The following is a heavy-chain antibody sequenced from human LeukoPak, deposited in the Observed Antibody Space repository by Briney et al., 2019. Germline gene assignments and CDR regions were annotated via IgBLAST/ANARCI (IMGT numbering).Heavy chain of an antibody. CDR2: IYTSGST. Sequence: SETLSLTCTVSGGSISSYYWSWIRQPAGKGLEWIGRIYTSGSTNYNPSLKSRVTMSVDTSKNQFSLKLSSVAAADTAVYYCAGEEDIVVVVAANDAFDIWGQGTMVTVSS. CDR1: GGSISSYY. D-gene: IGHD2-15*01. V-gene: IGHV4-4*07. CDR3: AGEEDIVVVVAANDAFDI. J-gene: IGHJ3*02.